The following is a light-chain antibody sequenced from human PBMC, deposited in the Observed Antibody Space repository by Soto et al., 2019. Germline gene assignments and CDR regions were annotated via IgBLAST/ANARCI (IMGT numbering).Light chain of an antibody. CDR2: GAS. J-gene: IGKJ2*02. V-gene: IGKV3-15*01. Sequence: EIVMTQSPATLSVSPGERATLSCRASQSVSSNLAWYQQKPGQAPRLLIYGASTRATGIPARFSGSGSGTEFTLTISSLQSQDFAVYYCQQYKNWPPWTLGQWNKLEIK. CDR1: QSVSSN. CDR3: QQYKNWPPWT.